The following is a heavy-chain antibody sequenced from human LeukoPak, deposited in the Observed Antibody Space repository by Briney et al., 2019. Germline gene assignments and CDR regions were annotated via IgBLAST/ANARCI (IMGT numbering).Heavy chain of an antibody. J-gene: IGHJ4*02. CDR1: GDSISTSNFH. D-gene: IGHD1-7*01. Sequence: SETLSLTCTVSGDSISTSNFHWGWIRQPPGKGLEWIGSLDYSATIYYNPSLNSRVTLSLDTSRNQFSLSLISATDAVTAVYYCARSRRNSRTDFEYWGQGTLVTVSS. V-gene: IGHV4-39*07. CDR2: LDYSATI. CDR3: ARSRRNSRTDFEY.